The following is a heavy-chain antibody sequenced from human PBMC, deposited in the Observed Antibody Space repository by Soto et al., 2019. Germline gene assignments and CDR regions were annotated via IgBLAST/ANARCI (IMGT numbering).Heavy chain of an antibody. Sequence: GGSLRLSCAASGFTFSSYDMHWVRQATGKGLEWVSAIGTAGDTYYPGSVKGRFTISRENAKNSLYLQMNSLRAGDTAVYYCARGHAYYYYMYVWGQGTTVTVYS. CDR2: IGTAGDT. CDR3: ARGHAYYYYMYV. CDR1: GFTFSSYD. V-gene: IGHV3-13*01. J-gene: IGHJ6*03.